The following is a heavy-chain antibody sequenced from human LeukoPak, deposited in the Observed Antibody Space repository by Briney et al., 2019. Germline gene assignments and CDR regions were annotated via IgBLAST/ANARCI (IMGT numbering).Heavy chain of an antibody. Sequence: PGGSLRLSCAASGFTFSSYSMNWVRQAPEKGLEWVSYISDSGTTIYYADSVKGRFTISRSSAWSSLYLQMSSLRAEDTAVYYCARRTTIFGVGYYMDVWGKGTTVTVSS. CDR1: GFTFSSYS. CDR3: ARRTTIFGVGYYMDV. J-gene: IGHJ6*03. CDR2: ISDSGTTI. V-gene: IGHV3-48*01. D-gene: IGHD3-3*01.